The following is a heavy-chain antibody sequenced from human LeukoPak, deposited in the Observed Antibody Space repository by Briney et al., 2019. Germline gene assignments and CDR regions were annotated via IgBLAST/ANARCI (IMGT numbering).Heavy chain of an antibody. Sequence: QSGGSLRLSCTASGFTFGDYAMSWVRQAPGKGLEWVGFIRSKAYGGTTEYAASVKGRFTISRDDSKSIAYLQMNSLKTEDTAVYYCTRLQQLNWFDPWGPGTLVTVSS. J-gene: IGHJ5*02. CDR1: GFTFGDYA. V-gene: IGHV3-49*04. D-gene: IGHD6-13*01. CDR2: IRSKAYGGTT. CDR3: TRLQQLNWFDP.